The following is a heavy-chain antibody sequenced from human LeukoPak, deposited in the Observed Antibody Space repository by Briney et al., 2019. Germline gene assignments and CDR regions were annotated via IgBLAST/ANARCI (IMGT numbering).Heavy chain of an antibody. CDR3: AKAVVVPAENWFDP. D-gene: IGHD2-2*01. V-gene: IGHV3-23*01. J-gene: IGHJ5*02. CDR1: GFTFSSYA. Sequence: GGSLRLPCAASGFTFSSYAMSWVRQAPGKGLEWVSAISGSGGSTYYADSVKGRFAISRDNSKNTLYLQMNSLRAEDTAVYYCAKAVVVPAENWFDPWGQGTLVTVSS. CDR2: ISGSGGST.